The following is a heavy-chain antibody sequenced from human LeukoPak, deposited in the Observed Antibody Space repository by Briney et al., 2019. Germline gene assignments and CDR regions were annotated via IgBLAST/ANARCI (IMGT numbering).Heavy chain of an antibody. CDR1: GGSFSGYY. CDR2: INHSGST. D-gene: IGHD1-26*01. V-gene: IGHV4-34*01. J-gene: IGHJ5*02. Sequence: SETLSHTCAVYGGSFSGYYWSWIRQPPGKGLEWIGEINHSGSTNYNPSLKSRVTISVDTSKNQFSLKLSSVTAADTAVYYCARGHYRGTYPLHWFDPWGQGTLVTVSS. CDR3: ARGHYRGTYPLHWFDP.